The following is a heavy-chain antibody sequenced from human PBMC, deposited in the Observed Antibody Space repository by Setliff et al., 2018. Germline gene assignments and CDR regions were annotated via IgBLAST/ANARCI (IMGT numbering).Heavy chain of an antibody. D-gene: IGHD6-6*01. CDR3: ARGRNIAARLLDS. CDR2: IFFSGNT. Sequence: SETLSLTCTVSGGSISSYYWSWIRKPPGKGLEWIGYIFFSGNTNYNPSLKSRVTISVDTSKDQFSLKVISMTAADTAVYYCARGRNIAARLLDSWGQGTLVTVSS. J-gene: IGHJ4*02. V-gene: IGHV4-59*12. CDR1: GGSISSYY.